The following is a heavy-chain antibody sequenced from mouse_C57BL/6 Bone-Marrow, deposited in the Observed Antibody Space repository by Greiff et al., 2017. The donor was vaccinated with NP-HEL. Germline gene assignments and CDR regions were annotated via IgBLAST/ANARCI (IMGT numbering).Heavy chain of an antibody. V-gene: IGHV1-55*01. J-gene: IGHJ1*03. Sequence: QVQLQQPGAELVKPGASVKMSCKASGYTFTSYWITWVKQRPGQGLEWIGDIYPGSGSTNYNEKFKSKATLTVDTSSSTDYMQLSSLTSDDSAVYYCARGRIYYYGSSYYWYFDVWGTGTTVTVSS. CDR1: GYTFTSYW. CDR2: IYPGSGST. CDR3: ARGRIYYYGSSYYWYFDV. D-gene: IGHD1-1*01.